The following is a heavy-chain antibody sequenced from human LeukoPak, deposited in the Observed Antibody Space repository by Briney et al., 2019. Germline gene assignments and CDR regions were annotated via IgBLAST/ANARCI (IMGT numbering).Heavy chain of an antibody. J-gene: IGHJ4*02. CDR1: GGSFSDHY. CDR2: INHSGTT. D-gene: IGHD5-18*01. CDR3: ARKASHFSYGLGAIDY. Sequence: SETLSLTCAVYGGSFSDHYWNWIRQPPGKGLEWIGEINHSGTTSYNASLKSRVTISVDTSKNHFSLKLNSMTAADTAVYYCARKASHFSYGLGAIDYWGQGNLVTVSS. V-gene: IGHV4-34*01.